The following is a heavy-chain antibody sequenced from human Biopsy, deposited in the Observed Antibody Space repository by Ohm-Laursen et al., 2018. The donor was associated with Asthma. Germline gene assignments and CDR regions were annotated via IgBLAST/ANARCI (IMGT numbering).Heavy chain of an antibody. D-gene: IGHD3-22*01. CDR2: IYSGGTS. Sequence: SLRLSCAASGFAVSRDHMFWVRQAPGKGLEWVSVIYSGGTSHTADSVRGRFTIYRDYSKNTLYLQMHSLRAEDTAVYYCARGDSSNWSHYYFDYWGQGTQVTVSS. V-gene: IGHV3-53*01. CDR1: GFAVSRDH. J-gene: IGHJ4*02. CDR3: ARGDSSNWSHYYFDY.